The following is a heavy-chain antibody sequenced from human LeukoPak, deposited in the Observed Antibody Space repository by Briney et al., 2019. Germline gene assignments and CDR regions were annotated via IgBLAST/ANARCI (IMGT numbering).Heavy chain of an antibody. CDR3: GRGDPDY. V-gene: IGHV3-7*01. Sequence: RGSLRLSCEVSGFSLRTYWMNWVRQAPGKGLEWVANINQAGSDKYYVDSVKGRFTISRDNAKNSVYLQMNNLRAEDTGVYYCGRGDPDYWGQGTLVTVSS. CDR1: GFSLRTYW. J-gene: IGHJ4*02. CDR2: INQAGSDK.